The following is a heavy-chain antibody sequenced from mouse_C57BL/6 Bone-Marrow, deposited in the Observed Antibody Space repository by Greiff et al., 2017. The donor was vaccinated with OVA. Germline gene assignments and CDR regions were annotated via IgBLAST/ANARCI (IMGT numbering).Heavy chain of an antibody. Sequence: VKLQQPGAELVKPGASVKMSCKASGYTFTSYWITWVKQRPGQGLEWIGDIYPGSGSTNYNEKFKSKATLTVDTSSSTAYMQLSSLTSEDSAVYYCASGITTVVATDYFDYWGQGTTLTVSS. CDR3: ASGITTVVATDYFDY. V-gene: IGHV1-55*01. CDR2: IYPGSGST. D-gene: IGHD1-1*01. CDR1: GYTFTSYW. J-gene: IGHJ2*01.